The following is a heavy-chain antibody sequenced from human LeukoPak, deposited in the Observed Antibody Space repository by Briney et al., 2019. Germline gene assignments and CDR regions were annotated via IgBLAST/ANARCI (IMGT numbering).Heavy chain of an antibody. CDR1: GYTFTSYG. CDR2: ISAYDGNT. J-gene: IGHJ3*02. CDR3: ARDYSGSYGSHDAFDI. Sequence: ASVKVSCKASGYTFTSYGISWVRQAPGQGLEWMGWISAYDGNTNYAQKLQGRVTMTTDTSTSTAYMELRSLRSDDTAVYYCARDYSGSYGSHDAFDIWGQGTMVTVSS. V-gene: IGHV1-18*01. D-gene: IGHD1-26*01.